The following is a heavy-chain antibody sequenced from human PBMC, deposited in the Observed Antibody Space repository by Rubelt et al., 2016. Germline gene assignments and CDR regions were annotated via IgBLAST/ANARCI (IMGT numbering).Heavy chain of an antibody. Sequence: QVQLQQWGAGLLKPSETLSLTCAVYNGSFNGYYWHWLRQPPGKGLEWIGEINHSGNTNYNPSLKSRLSMSLDTSKKQFSLTLTAVTTADTAVYYCAADVGYSRVSWGQGILVSVSP. CDR3: AADVGYSRVS. CDR2: INHSGNT. J-gene: IGHJ5*02. D-gene: IGHD5-12*01. CDR1: NGSFNGYY. V-gene: IGHV4-34*01.